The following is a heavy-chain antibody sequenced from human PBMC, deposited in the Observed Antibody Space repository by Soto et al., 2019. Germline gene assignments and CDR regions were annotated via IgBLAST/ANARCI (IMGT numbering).Heavy chain of an antibody. CDR2: IYYSGST. Sequence: SETLSLTCTVSGGCVSSGSYYWSWIRQLPGKGLEWIGYIYYSGSTNYNPSLKSRVTISVDTSKNQFSLKLSSVTAADTAVYYCARAINYYDSSGYYYFDYWGQGTLVTVSS. CDR3: ARAINYYDSSGYYYFDY. J-gene: IGHJ4*02. V-gene: IGHV4-61*01. D-gene: IGHD3-22*01. CDR1: GGCVSSGSYY.